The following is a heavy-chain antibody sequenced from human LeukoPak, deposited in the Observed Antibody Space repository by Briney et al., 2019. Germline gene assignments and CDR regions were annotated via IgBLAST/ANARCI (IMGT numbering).Heavy chain of an antibody. CDR2: VYYTGST. J-gene: IGHJ4*02. Sequence: SQTLSLTCTVSGGSIGNYCWTWIRQPPGKGLECVGYVYYTGSTYYNPSLKSRVTISLDTSKKQFSLKVTSVTAADTAVYYCARAGNSFDTGYFFDYWGQGTLVTVSS. V-gene: IGHV4-59*01. CDR3: ARAGNSFDTGYFFDY. D-gene: IGHD3-9*01. CDR1: GGSIGNYC.